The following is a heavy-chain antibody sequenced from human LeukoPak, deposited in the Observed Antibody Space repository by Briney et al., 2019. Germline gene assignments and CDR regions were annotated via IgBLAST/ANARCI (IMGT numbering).Heavy chain of an antibody. CDR3: ARAEWTTYYYDSSGYMFDY. D-gene: IGHD3-22*01. Sequence: PGGSLRLSCAASGFTFSAYNMNRVRQAPGKGLEWLSYISSTSSTIYYADSVKGRFTISRDNAKNSLYLQMNSLRAEDTAVYYCARAEWTTYYYDSSGYMFDYWGQGTLVTVSS. V-gene: IGHV3-48*01. CDR2: ISSTSSTI. J-gene: IGHJ4*02. CDR1: GFTFSAYN.